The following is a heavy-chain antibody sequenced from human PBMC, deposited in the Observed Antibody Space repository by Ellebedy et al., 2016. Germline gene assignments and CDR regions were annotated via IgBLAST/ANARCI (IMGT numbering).Heavy chain of an antibody. D-gene: IGHD6-13*01. V-gene: IGHV3-21*06. CDR1: GFTFSNFA. Sequence: GGSLRLSCAASGFTFSNFAMSWVRQAPGKGLEWVSSISSTATYIYYADSVKGRFTITRDNAKNSLYLQMNSLRTDDTAVYYRASRAVAAAGTDPPRDYYYGMDVWGQGTTVTVSS. J-gene: IGHJ6*02. CDR2: ISSTATYI. CDR3: ASRAVAAAGTDPPRDYYYGMDV.